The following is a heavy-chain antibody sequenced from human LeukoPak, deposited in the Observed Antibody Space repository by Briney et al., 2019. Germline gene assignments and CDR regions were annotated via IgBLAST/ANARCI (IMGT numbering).Heavy chain of an antibody. D-gene: IGHD3-22*01. V-gene: IGHV4-59*11. CDR2: ISYTGST. Sequence: KSSETLSLTCTVSGGSISSHYWSWIRQPPGKGLEWIGYISYTGSTNYIPSLKSRVTISVDTSKNQFSLRLTSVTAADTAVYYCARVLSSYSYDSSGYDYFDYWGQGTLVAVSS. J-gene: IGHJ4*02. CDR3: ARVLSSYSYDSSGYDYFDY. CDR1: GGSISSHY.